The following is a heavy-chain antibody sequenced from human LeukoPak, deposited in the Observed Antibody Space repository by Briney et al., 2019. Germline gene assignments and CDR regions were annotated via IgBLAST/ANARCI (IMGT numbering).Heavy chain of an antibody. Sequence: SQTLSLTCAISGDSVSSNSAAWNWIRQSPSRGLEWLGRTYYRSKWYNDYAVSVKSRITISPDTSKNQFSLQLNSVTPEDTAVYYCARDLLIAAALLRSNRYLSWFDPWGQGTLVTVSS. V-gene: IGHV6-1*01. D-gene: IGHD6-13*01. CDR3: ARDLLIAAALLRSNRYLSWFDP. CDR1: GDSVSSNSAA. J-gene: IGHJ5*02. CDR2: TYYRSKWYN.